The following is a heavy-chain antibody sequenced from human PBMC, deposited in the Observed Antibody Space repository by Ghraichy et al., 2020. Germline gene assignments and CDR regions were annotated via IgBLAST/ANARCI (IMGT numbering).Heavy chain of an antibody. J-gene: IGHJ5*02. CDR2: ISGSGDST. V-gene: IGHV3-23*01. CDR3: ARDPIALAALGWFDP. Sequence: WGSLRLSCAASGFTFSRYAMSWVRQAPGKGLEWVSIISGSGDSTYYADSVKGRFTISRDNSKNTLYLQMNSLRADDTAVYYCARDPIALAALGWFDPWGQGTLVTVSS. CDR1: GFTFSRYA. D-gene: IGHD2-2*01.